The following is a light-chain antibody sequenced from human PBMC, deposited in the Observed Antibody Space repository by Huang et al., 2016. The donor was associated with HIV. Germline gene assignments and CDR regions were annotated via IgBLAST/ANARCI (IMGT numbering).Light chain of an antibody. CDR3: QQQWT. V-gene: IGKV1-5*03. J-gene: IGKJ1*01. CDR2: KAS. CDR1: HRISSW. Sequence: DIQMTQSPSTLSAFVGDRVTITCRTSHRISSWLAWYQQKPGKAPNLLTSKASNLESGVPSRVSGNGSGTEFTLTISGLQPDDLATYYCQQQWTFGQGTKVEI.